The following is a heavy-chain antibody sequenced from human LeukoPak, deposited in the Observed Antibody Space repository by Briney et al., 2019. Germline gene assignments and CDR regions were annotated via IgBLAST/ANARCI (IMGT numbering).Heavy chain of an antibody. J-gene: IGHJ5*02. CDR1: GGSISSNSYY. V-gene: IGHV4-39*01. Sequence: SETLSLTCTVSGGSISSNSYYWDWIRQPPGKGLEWLGNFYYSGTTYYNPSLKSRVTISVDTSKNQFSLKLSSVTAADTAVYYCASSPRSSITMVRGVIASGWFDPWGQGTLVTVSS. CDR3: ASSPRSSITMVRGVIASGWFDP. CDR2: FYYSGTT. D-gene: IGHD3-10*01.